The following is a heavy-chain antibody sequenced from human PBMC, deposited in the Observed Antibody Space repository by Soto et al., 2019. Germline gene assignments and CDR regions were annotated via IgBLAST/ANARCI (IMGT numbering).Heavy chain of an antibody. Sequence: ASVKVSCKASGYTFTSYGISWVRQAPGQGLEWMGWISAYNGNTNYAQKLQGRVTMTTDTSTSTAYMELRSLRSDDTAVYYCARTGRLLRYFDWLPDYWGQGTLVTVSS. CDR3: ARTGRLLRYFDWLPDY. J-gene: IGHJ4*02. V-gene: IGHV1-18*01. CDR2: ISAYNGNT. D-gene: IGHD3-9*01. CDR1: GYTFTSYG.